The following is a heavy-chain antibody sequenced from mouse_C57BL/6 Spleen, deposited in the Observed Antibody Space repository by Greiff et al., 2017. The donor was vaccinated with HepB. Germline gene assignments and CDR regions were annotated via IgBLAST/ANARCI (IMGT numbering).Heavy chain of an antibody. J-gene: IGHJ2*01. D-gene: IGHD1-1*01. Sequence: EVQLQESGPVLVKPGASVKMSCKASGYTFTDYYMNWVKQSHGKSLEWIGVINPYNGGTSYNQKFKGKATLTVDKSSSTAYMELNSLTSEDSAVYYCAREDYGSSPCFDYWGQGTTLTVSS. CDR2: INPYNGGT. CDR1: GYTFTDYY. V-gene: IGHV1-19*01. CDR3: AREDYGSSPCFDY.